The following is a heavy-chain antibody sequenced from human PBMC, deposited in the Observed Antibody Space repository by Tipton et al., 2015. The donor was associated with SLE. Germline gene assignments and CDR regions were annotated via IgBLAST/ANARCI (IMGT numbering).Heavy chain of an antibody. J-gene: IGHJ3*02. Sequence: SGPEVKKPGESLKISCKGSGYSFTSYWIGWVRQMPGKGLEWMGIIYPGDSDTRYSPSFQGQVTISADKSISTAYLQWSSLKASDTAMYYCASPFGPWYSSGWYVAFDIWGQGTMVTVSS. D-gene: IGHD6-19*01. CDR2: IYPGDSDT. CDR3: ASPFGPWYSSGWYVAFDI. V-gene: IGHV5-51*03. CDR1: GYSFTSYW.